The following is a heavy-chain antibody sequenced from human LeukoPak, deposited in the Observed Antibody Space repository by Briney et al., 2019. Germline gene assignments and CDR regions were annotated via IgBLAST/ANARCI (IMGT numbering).Heavy chain of an antibody. V-gene: IGHV4-39*02. CDR1: GDSISRSTYY. CDR2: VYYGRSP. Sequence: SETLSLTCTVSGDSISRSTYYWAWIRQPPGKGLEWIGSVYYGRSPYFNPSLESRATMSVDTSKNHFSLKMSSVTAADAAVYYCARSSGTGTFSYWGQGTLVTVSS. J-gene: IGHJ4*02. CDR3: ARSSGTGTFSY. D-gene: IGHD6-25*01.